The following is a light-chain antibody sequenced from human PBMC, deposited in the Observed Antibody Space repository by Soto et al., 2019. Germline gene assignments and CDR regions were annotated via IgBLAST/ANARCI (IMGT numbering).Light chain of an antibody. CDR3: QQYNTCPFT. J-gene: IGKJ2*01. CDR2: QAS. CDR1: LSISSY. Sequence: DIQMTQSPTFLSASVGDRVTITCRASLSISSYLAWYHQKPGQAPKLLIYQASTLENGVPSRISGSGSGTEFTLTISSLQPDDFATYHCQQYNTCPFTFGQGTKLEI. V-gene: IGKV1-5*03.